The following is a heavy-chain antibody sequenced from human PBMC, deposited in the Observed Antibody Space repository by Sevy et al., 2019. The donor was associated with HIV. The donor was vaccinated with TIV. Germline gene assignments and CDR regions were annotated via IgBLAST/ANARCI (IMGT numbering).Heavy chain of an antibody. CDR3: AKALFRTYYYESSGAFDI. D-gene: IGHD3-22*01. Sequence: GGSLRLSCAASGFTFSSYAMSWVRQAPGKGLEWVSAIRGSGGSTYYEDSVKGRFTISRDNSKNTLYLQMNSLRAEDTAVYYCAKALFRTYYYESSGAFDIWGQGTMVTVSS. J-gene: IGHJ3*02. CDR1: GFTFSSYA. V-gene: IGHV3-23*01. CDR2: IRGSGGST.